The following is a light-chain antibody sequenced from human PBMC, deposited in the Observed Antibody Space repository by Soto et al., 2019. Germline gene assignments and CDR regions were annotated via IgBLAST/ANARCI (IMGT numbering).Light chain of an antibody. Sequence: QSALTQPRSVSGSPGQSVTISCTGTSSDVGTYNFVSWYQQHPGKAPKFMIYDVTKRPSGVPDRFSGSKSGNTASLTISGLQAEDEADYYCCSYVGSSTSYVFGTGTKLTVL. CDR2: DVT. CDR1: SSDVGTYNF. CDR3: CSYVGSSTSYV. V-gene: IGLV2-11*01. J-gene: IGLJ1*01.